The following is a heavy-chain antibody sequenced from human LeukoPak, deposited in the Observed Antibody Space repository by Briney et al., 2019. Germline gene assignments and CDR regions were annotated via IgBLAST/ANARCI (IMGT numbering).Heavy chain of an antibody. V-gene: IGHV3-30*02. CDR1: GFTFNNYD. D-gene: IGHD7-27*01. Sequence: GGPLRLSCATSGFTFNNYDMHWVRQAPGKGLDWVAFIWYDGSNKYHTDSVKGRFTISRDTSKNTVYLQMNSLRVEDTAVYYCARGDWGMYYFDYWGQGTLVTVSS. J-gene: IGHJ4*02. CDR2: IWYDGSNK. CDR3: ARGDWGMYYFDY.